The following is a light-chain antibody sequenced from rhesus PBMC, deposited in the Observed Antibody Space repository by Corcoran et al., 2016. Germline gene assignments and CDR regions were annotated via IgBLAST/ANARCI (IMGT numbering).Light chain of an antibody. CDR3: QHYYYNPFT. CDR1: QNIYSN. V-gene: IGKV1S8*01. Sequence: DIQMTQSPSALSASVGDRVTISCRASQNIYSNLAWYQQKPGKAPKLLIYGASRLQTGIPSRFGGSGSGTDVTLIISSLQPEDSAAYYCQHYYYNPFTFGPWTKLDIK. CDR2: GAS. J-gene: IGKJ3*01.